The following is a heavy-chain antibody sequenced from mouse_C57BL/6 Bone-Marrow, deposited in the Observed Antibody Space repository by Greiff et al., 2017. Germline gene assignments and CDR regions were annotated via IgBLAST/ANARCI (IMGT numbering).Heavy chain of an antibody. CDR2: ICGDGST. CDR1: GFSLTSYG. V-gene: IGHV2-3*01. Sequence: QVQLKESGPGLVAPSQSLSITCTVSGFSLTSYGVRWVRQPPGKGLEWLGEICGDGSTNYHSALISRLSIGKENSKSQVFLKLNSLQTEDTDSYYSAKPYYSNYAMDYWGQGTSVTVSA. J-gene: IGHJ4*01. CDR3: AKPYYSNYAMDY. D-gene: IGHD2-5*01.